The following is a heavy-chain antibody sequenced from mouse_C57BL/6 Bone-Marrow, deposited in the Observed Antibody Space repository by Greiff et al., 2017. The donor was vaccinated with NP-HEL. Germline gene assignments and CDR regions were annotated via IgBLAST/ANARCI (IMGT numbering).Heavy chain of an antibody. CDR2: IDPENGDT. D-gene: IGHD2-10*02. J-gene: IGHJ1*03. Sequence: EVQLVESGAELVRPGASVKLSCTASGFNIKDDYMHWVKQRPEQGLEWIGWIDPENGDTEYASKFQGKATITADTSSNTAYLQLSSLTSEDTAVYYCTTGYGWYFDVWGTGTTVTVSS. CDR3: TTGYGWYFDV. V-gene: IGHV14-4*01. CDR1: GFNIKDDY.